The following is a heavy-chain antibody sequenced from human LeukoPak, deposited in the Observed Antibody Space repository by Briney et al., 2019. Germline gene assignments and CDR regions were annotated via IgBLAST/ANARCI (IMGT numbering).Heavy chain of an antibody. V-gene: IGHV3-30-3*01. Sequence: GGTLRLSCAASRLTFSSYAMHWVRQAPGKGLEGVAGISYDGSNKYYADSVKGRFTISRDNSKNTLYLQMSSLRAEDTAVYYCARGGSGRKQLDGWFDPWGQGTLVTVSS. CDR1: RLTFSSYA. J-gene: IGHJ5*02. CDR3: ARGGSGRKQLDGWFDP. D-gene: IGHD6-6*01. CDR2: ISYDGSNK.